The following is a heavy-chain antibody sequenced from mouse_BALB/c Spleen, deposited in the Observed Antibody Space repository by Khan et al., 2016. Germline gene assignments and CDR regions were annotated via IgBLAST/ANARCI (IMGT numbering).Heavy chain of an antibody. J-gene: IGHJ4*01. CDR3: ATYDCGSSHCAIDY. CDR2: ISYSGST. V-gene: IGHV3-2*02. Sequence: EVQLQESGPGLVKPSQSLSLTCTVTGYSITSDYAWNWIRQFPGNKLEWMGHISYSGSTSYNPSLKSRISITRDTSKNQFFLQLNSVTTEDTATXYCATYDCGSSHCAIDYGGQGTSVTVSS. CDR1: GYSITSDYA. D-gene: IGHD1-1*01.